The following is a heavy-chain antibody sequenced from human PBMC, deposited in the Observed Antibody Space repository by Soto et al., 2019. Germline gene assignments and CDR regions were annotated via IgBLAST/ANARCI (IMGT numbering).Heavy chain of an antibody. Sequence: QVQLVQSGAEVRKSGSSVKVSCKLSGASFDSYTITWVRQAPGQGLEWMGGIIPIFGTTNYAQKFQGRLTITADGFTSAAYMDLSSLISEDTAVYYCARGPLYDLESGMYWYFDLWGRGTLVTVSS. CDR1: GASFDSYT. J-gene: IGHJ2*01. V-gene: IGHV1-69*01. CDR2: IIPIFGTT. D-gene: IGHD1-26*01. CDR3: ARGPLYDLESGMYWYFDL.